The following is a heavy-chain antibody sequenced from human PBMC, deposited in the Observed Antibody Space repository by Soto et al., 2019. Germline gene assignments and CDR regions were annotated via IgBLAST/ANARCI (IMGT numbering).Heavy chain of an antibody. J-gene: IGHJ3*02. Sequence: GGSLRLSCAASGFTFSSYGMHWVRQAPGKGLEWVAVISYDGSNKYYADSVKGRFTISRDNSKNTLYLQMNNLIAEDTAVYYCAKGVLYNWYKDGPLSYDAFDMWGQGTMVTVSS. V-gene: IGHV3-30*18. D-gene: IGHD1-20*01. CDR2: ISYDGSNK. CDR1: GFTFSSYG. CDR3: AKGVLYNWYKDGPLSYDAFDM.